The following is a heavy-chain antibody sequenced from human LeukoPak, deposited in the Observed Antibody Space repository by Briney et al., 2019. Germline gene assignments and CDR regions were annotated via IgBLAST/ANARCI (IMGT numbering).Heavy chain of an antibody. V-gene: IGHV3-21*01. CDR3: VRDPNWGQGY. CDR1: GFTFSTYS. D-gene: IGHD7-27*01. Sequence: GGSLRLSCAAYGFTFSTYSMSWVRQAPGKGLEVVSSINPSSGYIYYADSVEGRFTISRDNAKNSLYLQMNSLRVEDTALYYCVRDPNWGQGYWGQGTLVTVSS. J-gene: IGHJ4*02. CDR2: INPSSGYI.